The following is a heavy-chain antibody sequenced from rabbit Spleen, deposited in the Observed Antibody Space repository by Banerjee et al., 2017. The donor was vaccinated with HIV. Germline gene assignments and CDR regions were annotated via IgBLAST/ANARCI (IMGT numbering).Heavy chain of an antibody. CDR2: IDAGSSGFT. CDR1: GIDFSNYYY. D-gene: IGHD8-1*01. Sequence: QSLEESGGDLVKPGASLTLTCTASGIDFSNYYYMCWVRQAPGKGLEWIACIDAGSSGFTYFASWAKGRFTISKTSSTTVTLQMTSLTAADTATYFCARDSGSSFSSYGMDLWGPGTLVTVS. CDR3: ARDSGSSFSSYGMDL. V-gene: IGHV1S40*01. J-gene: IGHJ6*01.